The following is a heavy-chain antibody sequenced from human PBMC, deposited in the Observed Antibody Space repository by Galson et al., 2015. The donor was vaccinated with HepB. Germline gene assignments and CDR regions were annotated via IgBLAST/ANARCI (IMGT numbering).Heavy chain of an antibody. CDR2: IGSEGDT. CDR1: GFTFSSYD. V-gene: IGHV3-13*04. J-gene: IGHJ6*02. Sequence: SLRLSCAASGFTFSSYDMHWVRQAAGKGLEWVSSIGSEGDTYYAGSVKGRFTISRANARNSFSLQMNSLRVGDTAVYYCARGEPGIFVSFYGLDVWGQGTTVIVSS. CDR3: ARGEPGIFVSFYGLDV. D-gene: IGHD2-15*01.